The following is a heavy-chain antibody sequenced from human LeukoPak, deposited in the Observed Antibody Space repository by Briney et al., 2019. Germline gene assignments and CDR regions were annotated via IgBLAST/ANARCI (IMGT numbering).Heavy chain of an antibody. CDR3: AKDNQQSAYSYHHGFGY. Sequence: PGGSLRLSCAASGFTFSSYGMHWVRQAPGKGLEWVAVISYDGSNKYYAESVKGRFTISRDNSKNTLYLQMNSLRAEDTAVYYCAKDNQQSAYSYHHGFGYWGQGTLVTVSS. CDR2: ISYDGSNK. D-gene: IGHD5-18*01. V-gene: IGHV3-30*18. CDR1: GFTFSSYG. J-gene: IGHJ4*02.